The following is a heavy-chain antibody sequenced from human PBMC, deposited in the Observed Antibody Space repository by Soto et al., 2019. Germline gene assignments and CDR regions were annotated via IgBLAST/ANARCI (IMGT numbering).Heavy chain of an antibody. D-gene: IGHD1-26*01. J-gene: IGHJ4*02. CDR2: IYSGGST. CDR3: ARAEWELFDY. CDR1: GFTVSSNY. V-gene: IGHV3-53*04. Sequence: GESLKISCAASGFTVSSNYMSWVRQAPGKGLEWVSVIYSGGSTYYADSVKGRFTISRHNSKNTLYLQMNSLRAEDTAVYYCARAEWELFDYWGQGTLVTVSS.